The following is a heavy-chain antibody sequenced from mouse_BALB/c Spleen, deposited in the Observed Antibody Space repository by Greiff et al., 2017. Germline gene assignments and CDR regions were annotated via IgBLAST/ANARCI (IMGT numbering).Heavy chain of an antibody. CDR1: GFTFSSYG. CDR2: ISSGGSYT. V-gene: IGHV5-6*01. D-gene: IGHD2-14*01. CDR3: ARHGEVRPWFAY. Sequence: EVKVVESGGDLVKPGGSLKLSCAASGFTFSSYGMSWVRQTPDKRLEWVATISSGGSYTYYPDSVKGRFTISRDNAKNTLYLQMSSLKSEDTAMYYCARHGEVRPWFAYWGQGTLVTVSA. J-gene: IGHJ3*01.